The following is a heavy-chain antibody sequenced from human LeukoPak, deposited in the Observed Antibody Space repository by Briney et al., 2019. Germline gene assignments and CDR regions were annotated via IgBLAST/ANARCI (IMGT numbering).Heavy chain of an antibody. Sequence: SETLSLTCTVSGGSISSSSYYWGWIRQPPGKGLEWIGSIYYSGSTYYNPSLKSRVTISVDTSKNQFSLKLSSVTAADTAVYYCARGTYLGAHGYYFDYWGQGTLVTVSS. CDR2: IYYSGST. V-gene: IGHV4-39*01. J-gene: IGHJ4*02. D-gene: IGHD1-26*01. CDR1: GGSISSSSYY. CDR3: ARGTYLGAHGYYFDY.